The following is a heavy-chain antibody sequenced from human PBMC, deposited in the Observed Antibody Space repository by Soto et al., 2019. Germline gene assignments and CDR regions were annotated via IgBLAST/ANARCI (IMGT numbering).Heavy chain of an antibody. Sequence: QEPLQESGPGLVKPSATLSLTCTVSGDSMSPFYWNWIRQSPGKGLEWIGYIYYSGNTNYNPSLKSRVAISVDTSKNQFYLKLSSVTAADTAVYYCARGVYDYWSGYYAGSGLDVWGQGTTVTDSS. CDR2: IYYSGNT. D-gene: IGHD3-3*01. V-gene: IGHV4-59*13. J-gene: IGHJ6*02. CDR1: GDSMSPFY. CDR3: ARGVYDYWSGYYAGSGLDV.